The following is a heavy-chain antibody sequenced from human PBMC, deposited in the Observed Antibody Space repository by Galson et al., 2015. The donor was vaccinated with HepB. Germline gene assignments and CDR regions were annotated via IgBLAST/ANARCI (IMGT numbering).Heavy chain of an antibody. CDR1: GNTFTNYD. J-gene: IGHJ4*02. CDR2: ISAYNGKT. Sequence: SVKVSCKASGNTFTNYDISWVRQAPGQGLEWMGWISAYNGKTNYAQKLQDRITLTTDTSTNTAYMELRSLRSDDTAVYYCARVVNAGAPYFDYWGQGTLVTVSS. V-gene: IGHV1-18*01. D-gene: IGHD4-23*01. CDR3: ARVVNAGAPYFDY.